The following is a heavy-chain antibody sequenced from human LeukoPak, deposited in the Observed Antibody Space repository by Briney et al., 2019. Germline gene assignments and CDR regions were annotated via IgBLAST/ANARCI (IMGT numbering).Heavy chain of an antibody. CDR1: GFTFSIYG. Sequence: PGGSLRPSCAASGFTFSIYGMHWVRQAPGKGLEWVAVIWNDGSNKYYADSVKGRFTISRDNSKNTLYLQMNSLRAEDTAVYSCARASGPFDYWGQGTLVTVSS. J-gene: IGHJ4*02. V-gene: IGHV3-33*01. CDR3: ARASGPFDY. D-gene: IGHD3-10*01. CDR2: IWNDGSNK.